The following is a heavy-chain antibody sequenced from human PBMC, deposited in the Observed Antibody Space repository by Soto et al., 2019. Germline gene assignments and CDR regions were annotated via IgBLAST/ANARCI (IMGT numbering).Heavy chain of an antibody. Sequence: AXVKVSCKAFGYSFSTNGISWVRQAPGQGLEWMGRISAYDGNTNYAQKLQGRVTMTTDTSTSTAYMELRSLRSEDTAVYYCATIGYSSSWAFDYWGQGTLVTVSS. D-gene: IGHD6-13*01. CDR1: GYSFSTNG. CDR3: ATIGYSSSWAFDY. V-gene: IGHV1-18*01. J-gene: IGHJ4*02. CDR2: ISAYDGNT.